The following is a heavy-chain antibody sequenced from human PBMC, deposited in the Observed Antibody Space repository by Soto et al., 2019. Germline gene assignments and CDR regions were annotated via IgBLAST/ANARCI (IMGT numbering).Heavy chain of an antibody. CDR1: GGSISSGGYS. J-gene: IGHJ4*02. CDR2: IYHSGST. CDR3: AREGKDIVATIRPYYFDY. D-gene: IGHD5-12*01. Sequence: TSETLSLTCAVSGGSISSGGYSWSWIRQPPGKGLEWIGYIYHSGSTYYNPSLKSRVTISVDRSKNQFSLKLSSVTAADTAVYYCAREGKDIVATIRPYYFDYWGQGTLVTVSS. V-gene: IGHV4-30-2*01.